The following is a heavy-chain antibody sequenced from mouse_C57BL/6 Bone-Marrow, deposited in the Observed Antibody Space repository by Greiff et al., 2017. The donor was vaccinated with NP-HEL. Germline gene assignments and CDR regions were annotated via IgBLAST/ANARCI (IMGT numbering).Heavy chain of an antibody. J-gene: IGHJ2*01. V-gene: IGHV5-17*01. Sequence: EVQGVESGGGLVKPGGSLKLSCAASGFTFSDYGMHWVRQAPEKGLEWVAYISSGSSTIYYADTVKGRFTITRDNAKNTLFLQMTSLRSEDTAMYYFARDLIYYGSSPYYFDYWGQGTTLTVSS. CDR1: GFTFSDYG. CDR3: ARDLIYYGSSPYYFDY. D-gene: IGHD1-1*01. CDR2: ISSGSSTI.